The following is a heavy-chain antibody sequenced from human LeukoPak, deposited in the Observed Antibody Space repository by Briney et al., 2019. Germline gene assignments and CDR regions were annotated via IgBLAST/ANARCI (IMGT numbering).Heavy chain of an antibody. D-gene: IGHD7-27*01. CDR2: ISYDGNNK. J-gene: IGHJ3*01. CDR3: ARVGLSWGGFDV. CDR1: GFTFSSYD. Sequence: QPGRSLRLSCAASGFTFSSYDMHWVRQAPGKGLEWVAVISYDGNNKYYADSVKGRFTISRDNAKNTVFLQMNSLRAEDTAVYYCARVGLSWGGFDVWGQGTMVTVSS. V-gene: IGHV3-30*03.